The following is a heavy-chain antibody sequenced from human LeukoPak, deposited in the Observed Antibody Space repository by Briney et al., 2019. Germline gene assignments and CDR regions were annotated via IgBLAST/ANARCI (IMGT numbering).Heavy chain of an antibody. Sequence: SETLSLTCAVYGGSFSGYYWSWIRQPPGKGLEWIGEINHSGSTNYNSSLKSRVTISVDTSKNQFSLKLSSVTAADTAVYYCARGLPYRVVPAAIRSGGSWFDPWGQGTLVTVSS. D-gene: IGHD2-2*01. J-gene: IGHJ5*02. CDR3: ARGLPYRVVPAAIRSGGSWFDP. CDR2: INHSGST. CDR1: GGSFSGYY. V-gene: IGHV4-34*01.